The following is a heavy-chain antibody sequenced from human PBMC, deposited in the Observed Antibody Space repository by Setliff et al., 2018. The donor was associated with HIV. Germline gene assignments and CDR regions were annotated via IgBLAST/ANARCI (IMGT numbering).Heavy chain of an antibody. V-gene: IGHV1-8*02. CDR3: ARELKSSSGWYGYFYMDV. D-gene: IGHD6-19*01. CDR1: GYTFDDYY. Sequence: ASVKVSCKVYGYTFDDYYIHWVRQAPGQGLEWMGWMNPKSGNTGYAQKFQGRVTMTRDTSIGTAYMELSSLRSDDTAVYYCARELKSSSGWYGYFYMDVWGKGTTVTVSS. J-gene: IGHJ6*03. CDR2: MNPKSGNT.